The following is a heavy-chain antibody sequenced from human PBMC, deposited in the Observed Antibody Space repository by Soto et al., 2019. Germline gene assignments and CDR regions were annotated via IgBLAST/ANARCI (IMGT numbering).Heavy chain of an antibody. D-gene: IGHD5-12*01. V-gene: IGHV3-11*06. Sequence: PGGSLRLSCAASGFTFSDYYMSWIRQAPGKGLERVSYISSSSSYTNYADSVKGRFTISRDNAKNSLYLQMNSLRAEDTAVYYCVRDGYKISAYGNYWGQGTLVTVSS. CDR3: VRDGYKISAYGNY. CDR2: ISSSSSYT. J-gene: IGHJ4*02. CDR1: GFTFSDYY.